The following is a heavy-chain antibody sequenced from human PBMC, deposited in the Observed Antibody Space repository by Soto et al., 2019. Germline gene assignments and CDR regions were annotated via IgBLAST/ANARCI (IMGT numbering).Heavy chain of an antibody. CDR2: INPNSGGT. D-gene: IGHD3-3*01. CDR3: ARDKGQGYDFWSGYYAFDY. CDR1: GYTFTGYY. J-gene: IGHJ4*02. V-gene: IGHV1-2*04. Sequence: QVQLVQSGAEVKKPGASVKVSCKASGYTFTGYYMHWVRQAPGQGLEWMGWINPNSGGTNYAQKFQGWVTMTRDTSISTAYMELGRLRSDDTAVYYCARDKGQGYDFWSGYYAFDYWGQGTLVTVSS.